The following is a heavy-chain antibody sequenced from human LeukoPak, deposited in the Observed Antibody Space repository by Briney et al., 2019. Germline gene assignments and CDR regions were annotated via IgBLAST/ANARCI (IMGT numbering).Heavy chain of an antibody. V-gene: IGHV3-48*01. CDR2: ISSSSSSTI. CDR1: GFTFSSYS. CDR3: ARDLFPRQDCSSTSCYY. Sequence: GGSLRLSCAASGFTFSSYSMNWVRQAPGKGLEWVSYISSSSSSTIYYADSVKGRFTISRDNAKNSLYLQMNSLRAEDTAVYYCARDLFPRQDCSSTSCYYWGQGTLVTVSS. D-gene: IGHD2-2*01. J-gene: IGHJ4*02.